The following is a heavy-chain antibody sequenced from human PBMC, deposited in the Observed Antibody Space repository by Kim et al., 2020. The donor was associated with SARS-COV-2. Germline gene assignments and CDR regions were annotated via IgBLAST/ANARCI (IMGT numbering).Heavy chain of an antibody. Sequence: YYPGPVKGRFTIARENAKNSLYLQMNSLRAGDTAVYYCARSGAANGAYDVWGQGTMVTVSS. CDR3: ARSGAANGAYDV. J-gene: IGHJ3*01. V-gene: IGHV3-13*01. D-gene: IGHD2-15*01.